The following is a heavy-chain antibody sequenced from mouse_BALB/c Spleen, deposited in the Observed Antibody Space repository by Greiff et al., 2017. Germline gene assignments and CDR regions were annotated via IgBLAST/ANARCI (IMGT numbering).Heavy chain of an antibody. V-gene: IGHV1-80*01. Sequence: QVQLQQPGAELVKPGASVKMSCKASGYAFSSYWMNWVKQRPGQGLEWIGQIYPGDGDTNYNGKFKGKATLTADKSSSTAYMQISSLTSEDSAVYFCARRDYGSSYGFAYWGQGTLVTVSA. CDR2: IYPGDGDT. CDR1: GYAFSSYW. D-gene: IGHD1-1*01. J-gene: IGHJ3*01. CDR3: ARRDYGSSYGFAY.